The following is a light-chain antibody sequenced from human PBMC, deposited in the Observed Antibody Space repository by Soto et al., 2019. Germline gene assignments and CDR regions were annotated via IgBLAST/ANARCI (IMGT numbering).Light chain of an antibody. CDR2: SNN. CDR1: NSNIGGNS. CDR3: AAWDDSLSGHYV. Sequence: QSVRTQPPSASGTPGQGVTISCSGSNSNIGGNSVNWYQQFPGAAPKLLISSNNQRPSGIPDRFSGSKSGTSASLAISGLQFDDEADYYCAAWDDSLSGHYVFGAGTKVTVL. V-gene: IGLV1-44*01. J-gene: IGLJ1*01.